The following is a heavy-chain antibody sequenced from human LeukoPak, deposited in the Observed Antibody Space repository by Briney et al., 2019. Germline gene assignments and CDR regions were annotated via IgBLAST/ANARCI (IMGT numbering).Heavy chain of an antibody. D-gene: IGHD3-10*01. CDR2: MNPNSGNT. CDR3: ARAIWFGDEPDGMDV. Sequence: ASVKVSCKASGYTFTSYDINWVRQAPGQGLEWMGWMNPNSGNTGYAQKLQGRVTMTTNTSTSTAYMELSSLRSEDAAGYYCARAIWFGDEPDGMDVWGQGTTVTVSS. J-gene: IGHJ6*02. V-gene: IGHV1-8*01. CDR1: GYTFTSYD.